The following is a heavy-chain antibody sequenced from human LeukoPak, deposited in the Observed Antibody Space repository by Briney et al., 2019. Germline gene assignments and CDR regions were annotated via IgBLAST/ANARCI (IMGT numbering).Heavy chain of an antibody. Sequence: GASVKVSCKASGYTFTSYGISWVRQAPGQGLEWMGGIIPIFGTANYAQKFQGRVTITADESTSTAYMELSSLRSEDTAVYYCARDLIDVEGGRSGEDAFDIWGQGTMVTVSS. CDR3: ARDLIDVEGGRSGEDAFDI. V-gene: IGHV1-69*13. D-gene: IGHD3-16*01. CDR2: IIPIFGTA. J-gene: IGHJ3*02. CDR1: GYTFTSYG.